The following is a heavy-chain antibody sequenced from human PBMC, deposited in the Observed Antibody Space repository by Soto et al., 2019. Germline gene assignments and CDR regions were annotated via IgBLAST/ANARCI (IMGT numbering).Heavy chain of an antibody. CDR2: IYYSGIT. V-gene: IGHV4-31*03. J-gene: IGHJ5*02. CDR3: VCDRHRAATTLWFDP. Sequence: SETLSLTCTVSGGSISSGGYYWTWIRQHPGKGLEWIGYIYYSGITYYNPSLKSRVTISVDTSKNQFSLKLSSVTAADTAVYSGVCDRHRAATTLWFDPWGQGTLVTVSS. D-gene: IGHD2-15*01. CDR1: GGSISSGGYY.